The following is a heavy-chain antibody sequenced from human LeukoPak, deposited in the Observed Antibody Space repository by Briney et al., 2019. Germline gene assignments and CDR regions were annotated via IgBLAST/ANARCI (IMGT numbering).Heavy chain of an antibody. J-gene: IGHJ4*02. D-gene: IGHD5-12*01. CDR2: IISRGDTT. CDR3: ARVSDAYDYFFDY. CDR1: GFTFNSYS. V-gene: IGHV3-48*04. Sequence: GGSLRLSCAASGFTFNSYSMNWVRQAPGKGLEWVSNIISRGDTTHYADSVQGRFTVSRDDAKDSLFLQMNSLRAEDTAVYYCARVSDAYDYFFDYWGQGTLVTVSS.